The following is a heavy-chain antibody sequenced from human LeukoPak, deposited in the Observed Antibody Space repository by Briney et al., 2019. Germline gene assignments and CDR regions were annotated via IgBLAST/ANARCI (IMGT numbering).Heavy chain of an antibody. CDR1: GYTFTGYH. CDR2: ITPNSGDT. V-gene: IGHV1-2*02. Sequence: ASVKVSCKASGYTFTGYHMHWVRQAPGQGLEWIGRITPNSGDTYHAQDFQGRVTMTRDTSINTAYTELSRLRSDDTAVYYCARDSSLFGGSDYWGQGTLVTVSS. D-gene: IGHD3-16*01. J-gene: IGHJ4*02. CDR3: ARDSSLFGGSDY.